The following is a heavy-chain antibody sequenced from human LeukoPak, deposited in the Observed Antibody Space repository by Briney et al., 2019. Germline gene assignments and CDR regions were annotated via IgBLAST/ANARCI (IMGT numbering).Heavy chain of an antibody. CDR1: GDSINTDY. D-gene: IGHD5-18*01. CDR2: IYHSGTT. Sequence: SETLSLTCSVSGDSINTDYWRWIRQPPGKGLEWIGSIYHSGTTYYNPSLKSRVTISVDTSKNQFSLKLTSVTAADTAVYYCARGARGYSYDWGQGTLVTVSS. CDR3: ARGARGYSYD. J-gene: IGHJ4*02. V-gene: IGHV4-38-2*02.